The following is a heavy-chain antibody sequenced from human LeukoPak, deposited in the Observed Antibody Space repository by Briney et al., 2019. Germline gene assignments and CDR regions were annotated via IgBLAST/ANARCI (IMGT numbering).Heavy chain of an antibody. CDR2: ISTTSSTI. CDR3: ARVFYGDPPTKSDGMDV. V-gene: IGHV3-48*02. J-gene: IGHJ6*02. D-gene: IGHD4-17*01. Sequence: PGGSLRLSCGASGFTFSSYSMNWVRQAPGKGLEWLSYISYISTTSSTIYYADSVKGRFTISRDNAKNSLYLQMNSLRDEDTAVYYCARVFYGDPPTKSDGMDVWGQGTTVTVSS. CDR1: GFTFSSYS.